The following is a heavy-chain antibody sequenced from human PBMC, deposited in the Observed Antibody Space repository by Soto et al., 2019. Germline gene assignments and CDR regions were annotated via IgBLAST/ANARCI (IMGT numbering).Heavy chain of an antibody. D-gene: IGHD4-17*01. V-gene: IGHV4-30-2*02. J-gene: IGHJ2*01. Sequence: SETLSLTCAVSGGSISSGGYSWCWIRQPPGKGLEWIGDIYHSGSTYYNPSLKSRVTISVDTSKNQFSLKLSSVTAADTAVYYCANFNGFFYFWGRGTLVTVSS. CDR1: GGSISSGGYS. CDR3: ANFNGFFYF. CDR2: IYHSGST.